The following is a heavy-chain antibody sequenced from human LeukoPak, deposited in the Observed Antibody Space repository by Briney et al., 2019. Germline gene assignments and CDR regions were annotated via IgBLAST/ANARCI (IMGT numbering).Heavy chain of an antibody. CDR3: ATDPYGDYGFIDY. J-gene: IGHJ4*02. V-gene: IGHV1-24*01. Sequence: ASVKGSCKVSGYTLTELSMHWVRQAPGKGLEWMGGFDPEDGETIYAQKFQGRVTMTEDTSTDTAYMELSSLRSEDTAVYYCATDPYGDYGFIDYWGQGTLVTVSS. CDR1: GYTLTELS. CDR2: FDPEDGET. D-gene: IGHD4-17*01.